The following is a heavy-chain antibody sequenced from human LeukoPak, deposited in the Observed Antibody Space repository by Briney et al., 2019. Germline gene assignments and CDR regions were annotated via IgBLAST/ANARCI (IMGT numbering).Heavy chain of an antibody. V-gene: IGHV1-18*01. CDR2: ISTYTGNT. Sequence: EASVKVSCKTSGYTFTSYAISWVRQAPGQGLECMGWISTYTGNTDYAQKLQSRVTMTTDTSTSTAYMELRSLSSDDTAVYYCARVLVVSSDAFDIWGQGTMVTVSS. CDR3: ARVLVVSSDAFDI. CDR1: GYTFTSYA. D-gene: IGHD3-22*01. J-gene: IGHJ3*02.